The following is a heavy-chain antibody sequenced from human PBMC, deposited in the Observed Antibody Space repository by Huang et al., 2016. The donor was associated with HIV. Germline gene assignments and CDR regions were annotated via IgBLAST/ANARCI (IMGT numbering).Heavy chain of an antibody. CDR2: IYPGDSDP. CDR3: ARQGLWLPPTDPFDY. J-gene: IGHJ4*02. D-gene: IGHD3-10*01. CDR1: GYNFDSYW. V-gene: IGHV5-51*01. Sequence: EVHLVQSGAEVKEPGESLKISCQASGYNFDSYWIGWVRQMPGKGLEWLVVIYPGDSDPRYDPSFQGQVTSSADQSINTAYLQWSSLKASDTAIYFCARQGLWLPPTDPFDYWGQGTPVTVSA.